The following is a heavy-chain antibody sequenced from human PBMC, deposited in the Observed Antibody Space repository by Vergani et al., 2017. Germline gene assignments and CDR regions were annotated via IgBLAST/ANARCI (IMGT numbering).Heavy chain of an antibody. D-gene: IGHD1-7*01. CDR1: GFTFDDYA. CDR3: AKNGPTTHPDYYMDV. J-gene: IGHJ6*03. V-gene: IGHV3-9*01. CDR2: ISWNSGSI. Sequence: EVQLVESGGGLVQPGRSLRLSCAASGFTFDDYAMHWVRQAPGKGLEWVSGISWNSGSIGYADSVKGRFTISRDNAKNSLYLQMNSPRAEDTALYYCAKNGPTTHPDYYMDVWGKGTTVTVSS.